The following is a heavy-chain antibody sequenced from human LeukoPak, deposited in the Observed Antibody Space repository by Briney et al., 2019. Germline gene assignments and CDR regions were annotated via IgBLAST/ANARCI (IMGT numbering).Heavy chain of an antibody. V-gene: IGHV4-59*01. J-gene: IGHJ4*02. D-gene: IGHD3-10*01. CDR3: AKAGFGELFDY. CDR2: IYYSGST. Sequence: PSETLSLTCTVSGGSISSYYWSWIRQPPGKGLEWIGYIYYSGSTNYNPSLKSRVTISVDTSKNQFSLKLSSVTAADTAVYYCAKAGFGELFDYWGQGTLVTVSS. CDR1: GGSISSYY.